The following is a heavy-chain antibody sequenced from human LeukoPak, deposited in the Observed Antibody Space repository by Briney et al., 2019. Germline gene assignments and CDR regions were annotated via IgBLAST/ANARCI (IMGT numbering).Heavy chain of an antibody. CDR2: INPNSGGT. V-gene: IGHV1-2*06. D-gene: IGHD3-3*01. J-gene: IGHJ4*02. Sequence: ASVKVSCKASGYTFTGYYMHWVRQAPGQGLEWMGRINPNSGGTNYAQEFQGRVTMTRDTSISTAYMELSRLRSDDTAVYYCARSLRFLEWLLNYWGQGTLVTVSS. CDR3: ARSLRFLEWLLNY. CDR1: GYTFTGYY.